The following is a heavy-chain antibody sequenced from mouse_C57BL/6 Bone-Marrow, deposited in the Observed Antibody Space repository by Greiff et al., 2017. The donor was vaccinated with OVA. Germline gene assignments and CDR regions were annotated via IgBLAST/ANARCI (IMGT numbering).Heavy chain of an antibody. CDR2: IYPGSGST. D-gene: IGHD1-1*01. Sequence: QVQLQQSGAELVKPGASVKMSCKASGYTFTSYWITWVKQRPGQGLEWIGDIYPGSGSTNYNEKFKSKATLTVDTSSSTAYMQLSSLTSEDSAVYYCARGPYYVRYYYAMDYWGQGTSVTVSS. V-gene: IGHV1-55*01. CDR3: ARGPYYVRYYYAMDY. CDR1: GYTFTSYW. J-gene: IGHJ4*01.